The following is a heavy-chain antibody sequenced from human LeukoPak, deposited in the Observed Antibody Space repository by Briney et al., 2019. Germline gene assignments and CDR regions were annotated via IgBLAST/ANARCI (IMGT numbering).Heavy chain of an antibody. CDR3: ARDRSEGYYYDSSGYYAPSFFDY. J-gene: IGHJ4*02. V-gene: IGHV1-2*02. D-gene: IGHD3-22*01. Sequence: ASVKVSCKASGYTFTGYYVHWVRQAPGQGLEWMGWMNPKSGGTSYAQKFQGRVTMTRDMSTSTVYMELSSLRSEDTAVYYCARDRSEGYYYDSSGYYAPSFFDYWGQGTLVTVSS. CDR1: GYTFTGYY. CDR2: MNPKSGGT.